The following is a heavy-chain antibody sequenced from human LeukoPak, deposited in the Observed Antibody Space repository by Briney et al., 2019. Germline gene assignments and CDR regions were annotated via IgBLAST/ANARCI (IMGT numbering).Heavy chain of an antibody. CDR3: ARDRSLSYQLLSPYFDY. CDR1: GYTFTSYG. Sequence: GASVKVSCKASGYTFTSYGISWVRQAPGQGLEWMGWISAYNGNTNYALKLQGRVTMTTDTSTSTAYMELRSLRSDDTAVYYCARDRSLSYQLLSPYFDYWGQGTLVTVAS. D-gene: IGHD2-2*01. CDR2: ISAYNGNT. V-gene: IGHV1-18*01. J-gene: IGHJ4*02.